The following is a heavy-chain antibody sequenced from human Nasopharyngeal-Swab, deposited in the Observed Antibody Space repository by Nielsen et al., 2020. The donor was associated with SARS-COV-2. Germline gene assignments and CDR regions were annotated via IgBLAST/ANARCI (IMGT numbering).Heavy chain of an antibody. CDR1: GFTFSSYT. Sequence: GESLKISCSASGFTFSSYTMHWVRQAPGKGLEWVSYISSSSSSIYYADSVKGRFTISRDNAKNSLYLQMNSLRDEDAAVYYCARLSGCFLFLAFDYWGQGTLVTVSS. CDR3: ARLSGCFLFLAFDY. CDR2: ISSSSSSI. V-gene: IGHV3-48*02. D-gene: IGHD6-19*01. J-gene: IGHJ4*02.